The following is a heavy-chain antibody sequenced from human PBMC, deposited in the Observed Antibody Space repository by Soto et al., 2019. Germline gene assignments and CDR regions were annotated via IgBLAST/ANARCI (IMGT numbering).Heavy chain of an antibody. CDR2: IYYSGST. Sequence: QLQLQESGPGLVKPSETLSLTCTVSGGSISSSSYYWGWIRQPPGKGLEWIGSIYYSGSTYYNPSLKSRVAISVDTSKNQFSLKLSSVTAADTSVYYCAREYSRLAASHPETGGIDYWGQGTLVTVSS. CDR1: GGSISSSSYY. D-gene: IGHD6-13*01. V-gene: IGHV4-39*02. J-gene: IGHJ4*02. CDR3: AREYSRLAASHPETGGIDY.